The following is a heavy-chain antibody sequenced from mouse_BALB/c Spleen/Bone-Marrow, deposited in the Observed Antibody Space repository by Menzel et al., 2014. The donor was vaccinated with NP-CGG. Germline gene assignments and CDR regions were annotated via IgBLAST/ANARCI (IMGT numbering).Heavy chain of an antibody. Sequence: DVMLVESGGGLVQPGGSLKLSCAASGFDFSRYWMSWVRQAPGKGLEWIGEINPDNSTINYTPSRKDKFIISRDNAKNTLFLQMSKVRSEDTALYYCAMLSFYGRFAYWGQGTLVTVSA. CDR2: INPDNSTI. J-gene: IGHJ3*01. CDR3: AMLSFYGRFAY. D-gene: IGHD1-1*01. CDR1: GFDFSRYW. V-gene: IGHV4-1*02.